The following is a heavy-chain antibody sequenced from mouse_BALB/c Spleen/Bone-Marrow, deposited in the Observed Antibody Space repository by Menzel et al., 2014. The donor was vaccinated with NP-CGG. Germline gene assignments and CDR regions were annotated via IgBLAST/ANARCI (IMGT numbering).Heavy chain of an antibody. CDR1: GFTFSDYY. CDR2: ISNGGGST. CDR3: ARHNYDETWFAY. Sequence: EVKVVESGGGLVQPGGSLKLSCAPSGFTFSDYYMHWVRQTPEKRLEWVAYISNGGGSTYYPDTVKGRFTISRGNAKNTLSQQMSRLKSEDTAMYYCARHNYDETWFAYWGQGTLVTVSA. D-gene: IGHD2-4*01. V-gene: IGHV5-12*01. J-gene: IGHJ3*01.